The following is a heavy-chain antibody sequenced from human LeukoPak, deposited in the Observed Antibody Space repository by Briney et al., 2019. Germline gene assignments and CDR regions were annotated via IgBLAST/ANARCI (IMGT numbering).Heavy chain of an antibody. CDR2: INPIFGTA. CDR3: ARDYYDSSGYYQGIDY. CDR1: GGTFSSYA. V-gene: IGHV1-69*01. J-gene: IGHJ4*02. Sequence: EASVKVSCKASGGTFSSYAISWVRQAPGQGLEWMGGINPIFGTANYAQKFQGRVTITADASTSTAYMELSSLRSEDTAVYYCARDYYDSSGYYQGIDYWGQGTLVTVSS. D-gene: IGHD3-22*01.